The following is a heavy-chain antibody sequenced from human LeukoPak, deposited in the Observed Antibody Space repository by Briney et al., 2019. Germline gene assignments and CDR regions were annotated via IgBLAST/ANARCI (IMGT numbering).Heavy chain of an antibody. V-gene: IGHV3-7*03. CDR2: IKQDGSEK. J-gene: IGHJ4*02. CDR3: ARDRPYGDCSDY. D-gene: IGHD4/OR15-4a*01. Sequence: GGSLRLSCAASGFTFSNSWMSWARQAPGKGLEWVANIKQDGSEKYYVDSVKGRFTISRDNAKNSLYLQMYSLRAEDTAVYYCARDRPYGDCSDYWGQGTLVTVSS. CDR1: GFTFSNSW.